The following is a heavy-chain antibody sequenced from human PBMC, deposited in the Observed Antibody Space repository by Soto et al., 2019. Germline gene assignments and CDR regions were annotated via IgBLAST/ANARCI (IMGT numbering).Heavy chain of an antibody. Sequence: QVQLQESGPGLVKPSQTLSLTCTVSGGSISSGGYYWSWIRQHPGKGLEWIGDIYYSGSTYYNPSLKSRVTISVDTSKNQFSLKLSSVTAADTAVYYCARLSIKEKWIWGSYRSLVSGDDAFDIWGQGTMVTVSS. J-gene: IGHJ3*02. V-gene: IGHV4-31*03. CDR3: ARLSIKEKWIWGSYRSLVSGDDAFDI. D-gene: IGHD3-16*02. CDR2: IYYSGST. CDR1: GGSISSGGYY.